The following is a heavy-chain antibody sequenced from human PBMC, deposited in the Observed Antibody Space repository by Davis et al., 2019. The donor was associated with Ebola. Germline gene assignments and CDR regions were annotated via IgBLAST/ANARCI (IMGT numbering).Heavy chain of an antibody. D-gene: IGHD6-19*01. V-gene: IGHV1-69*06. CDR2: IIPIFGTA. J-gene: IGHJ5*02. CDR1: GGTFSSYA. CDR3: ARGKTVAGTRGLSWFDP. Sequence: SVKVSCKASGGTFSSYAISWVRQAPGQGLEWMGGIIPIFGTANYAQKFQGRVTITADTSASTSYMELSSLRSEDTAVFYCARGKTVAGTRGLSWFDPWGPGTLVTVSS.